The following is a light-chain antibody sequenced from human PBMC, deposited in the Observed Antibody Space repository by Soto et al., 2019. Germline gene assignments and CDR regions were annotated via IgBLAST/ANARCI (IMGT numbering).Light chain of an antibody. V-gene: IGLV2-14*01. J-gene: IGLJ2*01. CDR1: SSDAADYKY. CDR3: SSYTRRTTLL. CDR2: EVS. Sequence: QPVLTQPASVSGSPGQSITISCAGTSSDAADYKYVSWYQHHPGKAPKLMIYEVSNRPSGVSNRFSGSKSGNTASLTISGLQPEDEADYYCSSYTRRTTLLFGGGTKLTVL.